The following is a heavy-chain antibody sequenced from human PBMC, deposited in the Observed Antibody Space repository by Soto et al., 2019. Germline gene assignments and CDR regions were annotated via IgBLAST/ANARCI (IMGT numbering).Heavy chain of an antibody. Sequence: PGGSLRLSCAASGFTFSNAWMNWVRQAPGKGLEWVGRIKSKTDGGTTDYAAPVKGRFTISRDDSKNTLYLQMNSLKTEDTAVYYCTTTHYYDSSGYYLSRPAWGQGTLVTVSS. J-gene: IGHJ5*02. CDR1: GFTFSNAW. CDR2: IKSKTDGGTT. V-gene: IGHV3-15*07. CDR3: TTTHYYDSSGYYLSRPA. D-gene: IGHD3-22*01.